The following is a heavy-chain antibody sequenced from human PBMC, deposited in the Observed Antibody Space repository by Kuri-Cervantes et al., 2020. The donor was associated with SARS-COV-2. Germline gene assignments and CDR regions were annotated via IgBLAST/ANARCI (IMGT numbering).Heavy chain of an antibody. CDR1: GYTFTGYY. CDR2: ISAYNGNT. CDR3: ARVLAGYGYYMDV. Sequence: ASVKVSCKASGYTFTGYYIHWVRQAPGQGLEWMGWISAYNGNTNYAQKLQGRVTMTTDTSTSTAYMELRGLRSDDTAVYYCARVLAGYGYYMDVWGKGTTVTVSS. J-gene: IGHJ6*03. D-gene: IGHD5-18*01. V-gene: IGHV1-18*04.